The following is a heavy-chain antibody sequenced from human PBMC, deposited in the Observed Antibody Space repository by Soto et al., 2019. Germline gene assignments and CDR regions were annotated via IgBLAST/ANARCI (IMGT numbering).Heavy chain of an antibody. D-gene: IGHD2-2*01. CDR1: GGTFGSYA. CDR2: IIPIPGTA. Sequence: QVQLVQSGAEVKKPGSSVKVSCKASGGTFGSYAISWVRQAPGQGLEWMGGIIPIPGTANYAQKFQGRVTIAADESTSTAYMERSSLRSEDTAVYYCARSQGSSTSLEIYYYYYYGMDVWGQETTVTVSS. CDR3: ARSQGSSTSLEIYYYYYYGMDV. V-gene: IGHV1-69*01. J-gene: IGHJ6*02.